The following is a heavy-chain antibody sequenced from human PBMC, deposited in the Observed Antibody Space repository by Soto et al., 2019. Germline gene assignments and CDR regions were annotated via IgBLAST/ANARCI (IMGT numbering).Heavy chain of an antibody. J-gene: IGHJ5*02. V-gene: IGHV4-34*01. CDR1: GGSFSGYY. D-gene: IGHD6-13*01. CDR3: ASGLSSCWYQSFDP. Sequence: QVQLQQWGAGLLKPSETLSLTCAVYGGSFSGYYWSWIRQPPGKGLEWIGEIKHSGSTNYNPSLRNRVTISVDTSKNQFSPKLSAVAAADTAVYYSASGLSSCWYQSFDPLGQGTLVTVSS. CDR2: IKHSGST.